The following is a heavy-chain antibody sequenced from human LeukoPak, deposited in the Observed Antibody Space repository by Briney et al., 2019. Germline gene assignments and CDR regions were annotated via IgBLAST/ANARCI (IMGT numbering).Heavy chain of an antibody. D-gene: IGHD6-13*01. V-gene: IGHV3-30-3*01. CDR1: GFTFSTYS. Sequence: PGGSLRLSCAASGFTFSTYSMHWVRQAPGKGLDWVAVISHDGSEKYYADSVTGRFTISRDNSKNTLYLQMNSLRAEDTAVYYCAGYSSSWYYFDYWGQGTLVTVSS. CDR2: ISHDGSEK. J-gene: IGHJ4*02. CDR3: AGYSSSWYYFDY.